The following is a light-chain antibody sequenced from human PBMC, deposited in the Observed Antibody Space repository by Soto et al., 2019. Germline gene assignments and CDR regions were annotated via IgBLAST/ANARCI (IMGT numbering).Light chain of an antibody. Sequence: DIQMTQSPSTLSASVGDRVTITCRASQSISSWLAWYQQKPGKAPKLLIYNASSFESGVPSRFSGSGSGTEFTLTISSLQPDDFAAYYCQQYNGWPVTFGEGTKVEIK. CDR2: NAS. CDR1: QSISSW. V-gene: IGKV1-5*03. CDR3: QQYNGWPVT. J-gene: IGKJ1*01.